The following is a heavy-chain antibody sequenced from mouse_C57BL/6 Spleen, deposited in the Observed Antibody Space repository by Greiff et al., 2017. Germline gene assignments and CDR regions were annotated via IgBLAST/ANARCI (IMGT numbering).Heavy chain of an antibody. CDR3: ARQLAFFDY. J-gene: IGHJ2*01. CDR2: IYPGSGST. Sequence: VQRVESGPELVKPGASVKISCKASGYAFTSYWITWVKQRPGQGLEWIGDIYPGSGSTNYNEKFKSKATLTVDTSSSTAYMQLSSLTSEDSAVYYCARQLAFFDYWGQGTTLTVSS. D-gene: IGHD4-1*02. V-gene: IGHV1-55*01. CDR1: GYAFTSYW.